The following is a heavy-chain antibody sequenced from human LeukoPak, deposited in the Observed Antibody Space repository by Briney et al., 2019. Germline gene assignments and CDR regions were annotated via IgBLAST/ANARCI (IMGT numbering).Heavy chain of an antibody. CDR1: GYTSTTYG. V-gene: IGHV1-46*01. D-gene: IGHD4-11*01. Sequence: GASVKVSCKASGYTSTTYGISWVRQAPGQGLEWMGIINPSGGSTNYAQKFQGRVTMTRDTSTSTVYMELSGLRSEDPAVYYCARWTTTYLDYWGQGTLVTVSS. J-gene: IGHJ4*02. CDR2: INPSGGST. CDR3: ARWTTTYLDY.